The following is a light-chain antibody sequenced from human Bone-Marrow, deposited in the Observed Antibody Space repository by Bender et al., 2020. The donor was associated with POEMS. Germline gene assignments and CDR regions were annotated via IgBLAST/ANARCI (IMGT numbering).Light chain of an antibody. CDR3: QSPDSSSTWV. Sequence: SYDLTQPPSVSVSPGQTARITCSGEALPKQYGYWYQQKTGQSPVLVIYKDSERPSGIPARFSGSTSGTTVTLTISGVQAEDGADYYCQSPDSSSTWVFGGGTKLTVL. J-gene: IGLJ3*02. V-gene: IGLV3-25*03. CDR2: KDS. CDR1: ALPKQY.